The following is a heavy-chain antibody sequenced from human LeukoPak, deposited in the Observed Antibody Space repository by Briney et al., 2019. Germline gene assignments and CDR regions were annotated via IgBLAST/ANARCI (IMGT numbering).Heavy chain of an antibody. D-gene: IGHD5-18*01. J-gene: IGHJ4*02. CDR2: ISSSSSYI. Sequence: GGSLRLSCAASGFTFSSYSMNWVRQAPGKGLEWVSSISSSSSYIYYADSVKGRFTISRDNAENSLYLQMNSLRAEDTAVYYCARPDTAMVRGYYFDYWGQGTLVTVSS. CDR1: GFTFSSYS. CDR3: ARPDTAMVRGYYFDY. V-gene: IGHV3-21*01.